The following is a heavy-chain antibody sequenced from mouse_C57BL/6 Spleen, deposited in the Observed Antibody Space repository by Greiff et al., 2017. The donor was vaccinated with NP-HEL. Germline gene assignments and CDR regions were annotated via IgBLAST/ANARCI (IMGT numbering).Heavy chain of an antibody. CDR2: ISDGGSYT. CDR1: GFTFSSYA. V-gene: IGHV5-4*01. CDR3: ARERGGRSGWYFDV. Sequence: EVKVVESGGGLVKPGGSLKLSCAASGFTFSSYAMSWVRQTPEKRLEWVATISDGGSYTYYPDNVKGRFTISRDNAKNNLYLQMSHLKSEDTAMYYCARERGGRSGWYFDVWGTGTTVTVSS. J-gene: IGHJ1*03.